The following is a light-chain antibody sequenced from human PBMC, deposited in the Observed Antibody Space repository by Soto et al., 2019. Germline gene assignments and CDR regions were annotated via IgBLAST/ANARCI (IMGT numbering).Light chain of an antibody. J-gene: IGKJ3*01. CDR3: QQVDNFPLT. CDR2: AAT. Sequence: IQMTQFPSSVSASVGDRVTITCRASHDVRTWLAWYQQRPGKAPKVLIHAATILQSGVPSRFSGSGAGTDFTLTINNLQPDDFATYYCQQVDNFPLTFGAGTKVD. V-gene: IGKV1-12*01. CDR1: HDVRTW.